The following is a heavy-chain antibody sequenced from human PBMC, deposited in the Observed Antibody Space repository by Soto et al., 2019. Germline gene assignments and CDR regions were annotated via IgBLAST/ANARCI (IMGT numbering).Heavy chain of an antibody. CDR3: TRDWMVTVTTTFL. V-gene: IGHV3-49*03. D-gene: IGHD4-17*01. J-gene: IGHJ4*02. Sequence: EEQLVESGGGSVQPGRSLRLSCTGSGFTFGDYAVTWFRQAPGKGLEWVGFIRSKVYGGTTEYAASVAGRFSISRDDSKSIAYLQMDSLRIEDTALYFCTRDWMVTVTTTFLWGQGTLVTVSA. CDR2: IRSKVYGGTT. CDR1: GFTFGDYA.